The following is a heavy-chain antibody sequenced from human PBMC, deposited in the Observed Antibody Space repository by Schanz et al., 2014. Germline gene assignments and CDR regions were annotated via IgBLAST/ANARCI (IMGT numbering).Heavy chain of an antibody. J-gene: IGHJ4*02. D-gene: IGHD3-22*01. CDR3: AKDGRLPYYGTGSDFDY. CDR1: GGFISSINW. CDR2: MIGSGSSV. V-gene: IGHV3-23*01. Sequence: VQLQESGPGLVKPSGTLSLTCAVSGGFISSINWWSWVRQAPGKGLEWVSRMIGSGSSVFYADSVKGRFTISRDNLKNTVYLQMNSLRAGDTAVYYCAKDGRLPYYGTGSDFDYWGQGTLVAVSS.